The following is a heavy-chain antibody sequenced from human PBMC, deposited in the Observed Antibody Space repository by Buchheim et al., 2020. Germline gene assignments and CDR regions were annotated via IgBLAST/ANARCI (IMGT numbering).Heavy chain of an antibody. J-gene: IGHJ4*02. CDR3: AKVFYSDTWYGEDS. D-gene: IGHD3-10*01. CDR1: GFTFSSYA. CDR2: ISGSGGST. V-gene: IGHV3-23*01. Sequence: EVQLLESGGGLVQPGGSLRLSCAASGFTFSSYAMSWVRQAPGKGLEWVSAISGSGGSTYYADSVKGRFTISKDYSKNTLYLQMNSLRVEDTAIYYCAKVFYSDTWYGEDSWGQGTL.